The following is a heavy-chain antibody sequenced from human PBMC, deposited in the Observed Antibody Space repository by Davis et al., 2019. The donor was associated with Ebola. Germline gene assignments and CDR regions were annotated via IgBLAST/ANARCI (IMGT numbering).Heavy chain of an antibody. J-gene: IGHJ4*02. V-gene: IGHV3-30*18. CDR2: ISYDGNNK. Sequence: PGGSLRLSCAASGFTFSTYGMHWVRQAPGKELEWVALISYDGNNKYYADSVKGQFTISRDNSKNTLYLQINRLRSEDTAVYYCAKDWADWSFDYWGQGTLVTVSS. CDR1: GFTFSTYG. CDR3: AKDWADWSFDY. D-gene: IGHD3-9*01.